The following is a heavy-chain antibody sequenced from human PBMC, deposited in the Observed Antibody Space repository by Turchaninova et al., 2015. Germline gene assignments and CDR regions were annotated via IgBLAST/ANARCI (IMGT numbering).Heavy chain of an antibody. CDR3: AKVPVDTSMMRAFDI. V-gene: IGHV3-23*01. Sequence: EVQLLESGGGLVQPGGSLRLSCAASGFTFSSYAMNWVRQAPGKGLEWVAAISGSGGNTYYAGSGKGRFTISRDNSKNTLSLQMNSRRAEDTALYYCAKVPVDTSMMRAFDIWGPGTMVTVSS. CDR2: ISGSGGNT. J-gene: IGHJ3*02. CDR1: GFTFSSYA. D-gene: IGHD5-18*01.